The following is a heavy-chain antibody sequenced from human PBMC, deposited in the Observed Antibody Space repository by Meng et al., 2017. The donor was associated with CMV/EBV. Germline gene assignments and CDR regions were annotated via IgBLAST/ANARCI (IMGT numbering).Heavy chain of an antibody. CDR1: GGSISSYY. CDR2: IYTSGST. V-gene: IGHV4-4*07. Sequence: LSCTVCGGSISSYYWSCLRHPAGKGLEWIGRIYTSGSTNYNPSLKSRVTMSVDTSKNQFSLKLSSVTAADTAVYYCARSWTAYYFDYWGQGTLVTVSS. J-gene: IGHJ4*02. D-gene: IGHD1-1*01. CDR3: ARSWTAYYFDY.